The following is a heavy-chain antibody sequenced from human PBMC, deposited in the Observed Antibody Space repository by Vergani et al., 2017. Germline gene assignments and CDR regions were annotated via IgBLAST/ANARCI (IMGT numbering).Heavy chain of an antibody. Sequence: QITLKESGPTLVKPTQTLTLTCTFSGFSLNTRGVSVAWIRQPPGKALDWLALIYWNGDQHYSPSLNNRVTITKDTSKNQVVLTMTNMDYVDTGTYYCVYRKTVCGTTGCFYPFYYYYYMDVGGKGTTGTGSS. D-gene: IGHD1-7*01. V-gene: IGHV2-5*04. CDR2: IYWNGDQ. J-gene: IGHJ6*03. CDR3: VYRKTVCGTTGCFYPFYYYYYMDV. CDR1: GFSLNTRGVS.